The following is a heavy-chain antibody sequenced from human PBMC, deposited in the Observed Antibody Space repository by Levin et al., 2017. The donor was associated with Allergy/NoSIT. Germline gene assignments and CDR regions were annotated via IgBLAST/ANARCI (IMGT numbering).Heavy chain of an antibody. Sequence: LSLTCAASGFTFTEYGMSWVRQAPGKGLEWVSIISGSRGRTYYADSVKGRFTISGDTSRNTLYLEMNSLRAEDTALYYCARSWGRSTFFGVAVPGYYGLDVWGQGTTVTVSS. CDR1: GFTFTEYG. D-gene: IGHD3-3*01. CDR3: ARSWGRSTFFGVAVPGYYGLDV. CDR2: ISGSRGRT. V-gene: IGHV3-23*01. J-gene: IGHJ6*02.